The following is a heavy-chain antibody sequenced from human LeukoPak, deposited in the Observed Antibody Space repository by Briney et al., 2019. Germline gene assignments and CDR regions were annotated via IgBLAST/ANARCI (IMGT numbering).Heavy chain of an antibody. D-gene: IGHD6-19*01. Sequence: GGSLRLSCSVSGLTFSNAWMNWVRQAPGKGLEWVGRIKSKSNGGTADYAAPVKGRFTISRDDSKNTLYLQMNNLKTEDTAVYYCTTGGGRRGSAWYGDYWGQGTLVTVSS. V-gene: IGHV3-15*01. J-gene: IGHJ4*02. CDR2: IKSKSNGGTA. CDR1: GLTFSNAW. CDR3: TTGGGRRGSAWYGDY.